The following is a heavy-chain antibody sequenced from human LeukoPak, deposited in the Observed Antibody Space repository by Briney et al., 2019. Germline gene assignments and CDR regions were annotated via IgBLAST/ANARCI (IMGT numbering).Heavy chain of an antibody. D-gene: IGHD3-16*01. Sequence: SQTLSLTCAISGDXVSSNSATWNWIRQSPSRGLEWLGRTYYRSKWYNDYAVSVTSRITINPDTSKNQFSLQLNSVTPEDTAVYHGARAGSDAYYWYFDLWGRCTLVTVSS. V-gene: IGHV6-1*01. CDR2: TYYRSKWYN. CDR1: GDXVSSNSAT. CDR3: ARAGSDAYYWYFDL. J-gene: IGHJ2*01.